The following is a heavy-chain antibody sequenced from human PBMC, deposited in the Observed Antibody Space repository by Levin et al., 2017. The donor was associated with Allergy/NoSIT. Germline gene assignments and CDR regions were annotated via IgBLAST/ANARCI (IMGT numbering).Heavy chain of an antibody. D-gene: IGHD4-17*01. V-gene: IGHV1-2*02. J-gene: IGHJ4*02. CDR1: GYTFTGYY. Sequence: GGSLRLSCKASGYTFTGYYMHWVRQAPGHGLEWMGWINPNSGGTNYAQKFQGRVTMTRDTSISTAYMELSRLRSDDTAVYYCARDHPPEVGTVTTYSVPGDWGQGTLVTVSS. CDR2: INPNSGGT. CDR3: ARDHPPEVGTVTTYSVPGD.